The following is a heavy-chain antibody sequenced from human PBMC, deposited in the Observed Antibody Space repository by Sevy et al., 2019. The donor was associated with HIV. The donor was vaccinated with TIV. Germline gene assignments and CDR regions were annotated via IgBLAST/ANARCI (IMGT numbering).Heavy chain of an antibody. CDR2: IIPIFGTT. CDR1: GGTFSNYA. V-gene: IGHV1-69*13. CDR3: ARTPILVIPGATDLYFDN. J-gene: IGHJ4*02. Sequence: ASVKVSGKASGGTFSNYALSWARQAPGQGLEWMGGIIPIFGTTNFAQTFQGRVTITADEFTSTAYMGLSSLRSADTAVYYCARTPILVIPGATDLYFDNWGQGTLVTVSS. D-gene: IGHD2-2*01.